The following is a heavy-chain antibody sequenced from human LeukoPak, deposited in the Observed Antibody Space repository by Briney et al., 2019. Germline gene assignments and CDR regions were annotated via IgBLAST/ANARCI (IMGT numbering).Heavy chain of an antibody. Sequence: GGSLRLSCAASGFTFSSYSMNWVRQGPGKGLVWVSRINSDGSRTGYADSVKGRFTISRDNAKNTLYLQMNRLRAEDTAVYYCARDYGGNSDWAFDTWGQGTMVTVSS. J-gene: IGHJ3*02. V-gene: IGHV3-74*01. CDR3: ARDYGGNSDWAFDT. CDR1: GFTFSSYS. D-gene: IGHD4-23*01. CDR2: INSDGSRT.